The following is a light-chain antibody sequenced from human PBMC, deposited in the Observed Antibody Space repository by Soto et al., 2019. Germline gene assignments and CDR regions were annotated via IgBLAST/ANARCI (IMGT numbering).Light chain of an antibody. CDR1: QVISNY. V-gene: IGKV1-16*01. J-gene: IGKJ4*01. CDR2: GAS. CDR3: QQYFSYPLT. Sequence: DLQMTQSPSSLSASVGDRVTITCRASQVISNYVAWFQQKPGKAPKSLIYGASKLHDGVPSRFSGGRSETDFILTINSLQPEDFATYYCQQYFSYPLTFGGGTKLEIK.